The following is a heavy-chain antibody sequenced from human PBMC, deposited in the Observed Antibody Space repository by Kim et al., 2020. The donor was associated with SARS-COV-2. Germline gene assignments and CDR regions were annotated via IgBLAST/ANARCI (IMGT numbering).Heavy chain of an antibody. V-gene: IGHV4-34*01. Sequence: SETLSLTCGFYAGSVSNNYWSWIRQLPGMGLEWIGEINRSGGTDYNPSLESRVTISIDASKNQISLKLTSVTAADTAVYYCARLYGGIIVWGQGTLVTVS. CDR2: INRSGGT. CDR1: AGSVSNNY. CDR3: ARLYGGIIV. D-gene: IGHD3-16*01. J-gene: IGHJ4*02.